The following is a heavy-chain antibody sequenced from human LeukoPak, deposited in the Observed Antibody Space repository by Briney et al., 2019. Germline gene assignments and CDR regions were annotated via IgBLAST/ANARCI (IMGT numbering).Heavy chain of an antibody. V-gene: IGHV4-34*01. D-gene: IGHD1-7*01. Sequence: GSLRLSCAASGFTFSTSAMSWVRQAPGQGMEWIGEMNQRGSMNYNPSLTSRVTISVDRSKNQFSLNLSSVTAADTAVYYCARELELRYWGQGTLVTVSS. CDR1: GFTFSTSA. J-gene: IGHJ4*02. CDR3: ARELELRY. CDR2: MNQRGSM.